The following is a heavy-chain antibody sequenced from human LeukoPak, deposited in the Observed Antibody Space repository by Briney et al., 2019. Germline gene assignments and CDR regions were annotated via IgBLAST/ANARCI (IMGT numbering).Heavy chain of an antibody. CDR1: GFTFSSYA. D-gene: IGHD2-2*01. V-gene: IGHV3-23*01. J-gene: IGHJ3*02. CDR3: AKVPFGYCSSTSCYGAFDI. Sequence: GGSLRLSCAASGFTFSSYAMSWVRQAPGKGLEWVSAISGSGGSTYYADSVKGRFTISRDNSKNTLYLQMNSLRAEDTAVYYCAKVPFGYCSSTSCYGAFDIWGQGTMVTVSS. CDR2: ISGSGGST.